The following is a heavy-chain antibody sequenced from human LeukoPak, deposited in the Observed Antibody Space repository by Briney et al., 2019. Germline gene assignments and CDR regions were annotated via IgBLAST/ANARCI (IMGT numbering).Heavy chain of an antibody. V-gene: IGHV3-33*01. CDR3: AVLSTSSWFYK. CDR1: GFTFSSYG. CDR2: IWYDGSNK. Sequence: GGSLRLSCAASGFTFSSYGMHWVRQAPGKGLEWVAVIWYDGSNKYYADSVKGRFTISRDNSKNTVHLQMNSLRAEDTAVYYCAVLSTSSWFYKWGQGTLVTVSS. J-gene: IGHJ5*02. D-gene: IGHD2-2*01.